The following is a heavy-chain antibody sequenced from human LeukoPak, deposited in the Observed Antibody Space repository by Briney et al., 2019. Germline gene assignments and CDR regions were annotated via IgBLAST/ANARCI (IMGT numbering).Heavy chain of an antibody. J-gene: IGHJ3*02. CDR3: ARGSGYAVFDI. CDR1: GFTFSSYW. V-gene: IGHV3-74*01. CDR2: IKNDGSNT. Sequence: GGSLRLSRAASGFTFSSYWMHWVRQAPGKGLVWVSRIKNDGSNTTYADSVKGRFTISRDNAKNTLYLQMNSLRAEDTAVYYCARGSGYAVFDIWGQGTMVTVSS. D-gene: IGHD5-12*01.